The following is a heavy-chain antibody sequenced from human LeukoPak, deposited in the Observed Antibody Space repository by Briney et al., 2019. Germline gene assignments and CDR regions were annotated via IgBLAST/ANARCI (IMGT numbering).Heavy chain of an antibody. CDR1: GYTFNTYG. V-gene: IGHV1-18*01. CDR3: ARCRASLRTPPYWNFDL. J-gene: IGHJ2*01. CDR2: ISAYNGDT. D-gene: IGHD5/OR15-5a*01. Sequence: GASVKVSCKASGYTFNTYGISWVRQAPGQGLDWMGWISAYNGDTNYAQKVQGRVTMTTDTSTSTVYMELRSLRSDDTAVYYCARCRASLRTPPYWNFDLWGRGTLVTVSS.